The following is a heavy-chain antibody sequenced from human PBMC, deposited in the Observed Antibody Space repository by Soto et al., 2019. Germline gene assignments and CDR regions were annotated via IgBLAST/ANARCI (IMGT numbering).Heavy chain of an antibody. CDR3: SNYYCARGKYSRPSGGLDV. J-gene: IGHJ6*02. CDR1: GFNFPTFW. Sequence: PGESLKISCKHSGFNFPTFWIAWVRQMPGKGLEWMGTIYPDDSDTRYSPSFQGQVTISADKSIQTAYLQWGSLKASDSALNVGSNYYCARGKYSRPSGGLDVWGQGTPVTVSS. D-gene: IGHD4-4*01. CDR2: IYPDDSDT. V-gene: IGHV5-51*01.